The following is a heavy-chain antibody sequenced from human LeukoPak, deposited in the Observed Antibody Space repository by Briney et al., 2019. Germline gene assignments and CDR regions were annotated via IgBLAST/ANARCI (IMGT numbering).Heavy chain of an antibody. J-gene: IGHJ4*02. V-gene: IGHV4-61*08. CDR1: GGSVSSGGYY. Sequence: SETLSLTCTVSGGSVSSGGYYWSWIRQPPEKGLEWIGYIYYSGSTNYNPSLKSRVTISVDRSKNRFSLKLTSVTAADTAVYYCARVAYYDSSGYFYDYWGQGTLVTVSS. D-gene: IGHD3-22*01. CDR2: IYYSGST. CDR3: ARVAYYDSSGYFYDY.